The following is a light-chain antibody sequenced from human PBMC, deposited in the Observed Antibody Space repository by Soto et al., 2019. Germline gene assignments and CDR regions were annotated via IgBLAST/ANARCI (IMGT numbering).Light chain of an antibody. Sequence: DIQMTQSPSTLSASVGDRVTITCRASQSISSGLAWYQQKPGKAPKLLIYKASSLESGVPSRFRGSGSGTEFTLTISSLQPDDFATYYCQQYNSDPHTFGQGTKLEIK. CDR1: QSISSG. CDR2: KAS. V-gene: IGKV1-5*03. J-gene: IGKJ2*01. CDR3: QQYNSDPHT.